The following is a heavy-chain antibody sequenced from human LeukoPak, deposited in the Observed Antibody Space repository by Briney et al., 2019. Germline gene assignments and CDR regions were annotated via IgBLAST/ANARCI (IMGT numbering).Heavy chain of an antibody. Sequence: PSETLSLTCTVADGSISGYYWNWIRQPPGKGLEWIGYIYLSGSTNYNPSLKSRVTISIDTSKNQFSLKLSSVTAADTAVYYCARARRAVADYFDYWGQGTLVTVPS. CDR1: DGSISGYY. D-gene: IGHD6-19*01. CDR2: IYLSGST. V-gene: IGHV4-59*01. J-gene: IGHJ4*02. CDR3: ARARRAVADYFDY.